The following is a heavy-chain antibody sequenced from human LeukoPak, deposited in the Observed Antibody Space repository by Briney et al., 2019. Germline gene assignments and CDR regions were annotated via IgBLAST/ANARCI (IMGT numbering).Heavy chain of an antibody. Sequence: GGSLRLSCAASEFTFSSYWMSWVRQAPGKGLEWVANIKQDGGEKYYLDSVKGRFTVSRDNAKNSLYLQMNSLRAEDTAVYYCARVGARQVLEYWGQGTLVTVSS. CDR2: IKQDGGEK. V-gene: IGHV3-7*01. J-gene: IGHJ4*02. CDR3: ARVGARQVLEY. D-gene: IGHD4-17*01. CDR1: EFTFSSYW.